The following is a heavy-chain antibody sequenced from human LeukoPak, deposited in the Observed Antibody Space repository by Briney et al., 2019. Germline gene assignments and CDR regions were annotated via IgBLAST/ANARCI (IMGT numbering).Heavy chain of an antibody. CDR3: ARTRGYSYGFDY. V-gene: IGHV4-4*02. CDR1: GGSISSSNW. D-gene: IGHD5-18*01. Sequence: SETLSLTCAVSGGSISSSNWWSWVRQPPGKGLEWIGEIYHSGSTNYNPSLKSRVTISVGKSKNQFSLKLSSVTAADTAVYYCARTRGYSYGFDYWGQGTLVTVSS. J-gene: IGHJ4*02. CDR2: IYHSGST.